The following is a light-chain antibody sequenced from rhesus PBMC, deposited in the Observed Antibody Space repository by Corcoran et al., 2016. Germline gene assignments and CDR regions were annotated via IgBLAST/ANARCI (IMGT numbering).Light chain of an antibody. J-gene: IGKJ3*01. CDR3: QQYNSDPFT. CDR2: YSS. CDR1: QGISSY. Sequence: DIQMTQSPSSLSASVGDRVTITCRASQGISSYLAWYQQKPGKAPNPLIYYSSNLESGVPSRFSGSGSGTEFTLTINSLQPEDFATYYCQQYNSDPFTFGPGTKLDIK. V-gene: IGKV1-37*01.